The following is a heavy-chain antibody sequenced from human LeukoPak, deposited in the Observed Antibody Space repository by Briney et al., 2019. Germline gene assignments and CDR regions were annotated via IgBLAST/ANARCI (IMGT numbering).Heavy chain of an antibody. V-gene: IGHV3-21*01. Sequence: GGSLRLSCAASDFTFRTYTMNWVRQAPGQGLEWVSSISPSSTYIYYEDSVNGRFTISRDNAKESLYLQMNSLRTEDTAVYYCARASGYGWFDYWGQGTLVTVSS. CDR1: DFTFRTYT. CDR3: ARASGYGWFDY. J-gene: IGHJ4*02. D-gene: IGHD5-12*01. CDR2: ISPSSTYI.